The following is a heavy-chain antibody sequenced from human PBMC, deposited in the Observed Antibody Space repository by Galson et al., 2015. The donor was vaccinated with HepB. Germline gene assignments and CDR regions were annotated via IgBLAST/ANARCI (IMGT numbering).Heavy chain of an antibody. CDR3: ASDYGDPPVY. Sequence: SVKVSCKAPGYTFTGYYLHWVRQAPGHGLEWMGCITPNSDDTKYAQKFQGRVTMTRDTSISTAYMELSRLTSDDTAIYYCASDYGDPPVYWGQGTLVTVSS. J-gene: IGHJ4*02. D-gene: IGHD4/OR15-4a*01. CDR1: GYTFTGYY. CDR2: ITPNSDDT. V-gene: IGHV1-2*02.